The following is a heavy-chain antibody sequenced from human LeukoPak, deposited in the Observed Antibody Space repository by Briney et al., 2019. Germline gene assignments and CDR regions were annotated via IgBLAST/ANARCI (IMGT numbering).Heavy chain of an antibody. J-gene: IGHJ4*02. Sequence: GGSLRLSCAASGFTFSTYSMHWVRQAPGKGLEWVAVISSNGRNIYYADSVKGRFTISRDNAKNSLYLQMNSLRAEDTAVYYCARGPSSGWYGFAYWGQGTLVTVSS. V-gene: IGHV3-30-3*01. CDR2: ISSNGRNI. CDR3: ARGPSSGWYGFAY. D-gene: IGHD6-19*01. CDR1: GFTFSTYS.